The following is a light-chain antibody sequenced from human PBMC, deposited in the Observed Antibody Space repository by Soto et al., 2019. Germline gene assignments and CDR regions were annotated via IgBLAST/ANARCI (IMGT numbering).Light chain of an antibody. Sequence: PGAIVTLSCRASQSVSSSYLTWYQQKPGQAPRLLIYGASTRATGIPARFSGSGSGTDFTLTISSLQPEDFAVYYCQQDYNLPRWTFGQGTKVDNK. CDR2: GAS. V-gene: IGKV3D-7*01. CDR3: QQDYNLPRWT. CDR1: QSVSSSY. J-gene: IGKJ1*01.